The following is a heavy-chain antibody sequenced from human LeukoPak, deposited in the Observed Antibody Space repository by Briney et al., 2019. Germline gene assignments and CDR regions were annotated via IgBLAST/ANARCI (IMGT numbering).Heavy chain of an antibody. V-gene: IGHV4-4*07. D-gene: IGHD1-1*01. J-gene: IGHJ4*02. CDR3: PRGELEPSYFGY. CDR2: ICTSSST. Sequence: PSETLSLKCTVWGGSIITSHYLSWIRQPAGKGLEHIRLICTSSSTSYNTALTSPVTTSLHTSKNQFSLRLTSVTAADTAVYYCPRGELEPSYFGYGGEAALATASS. CDR1: GGSIITSHY.